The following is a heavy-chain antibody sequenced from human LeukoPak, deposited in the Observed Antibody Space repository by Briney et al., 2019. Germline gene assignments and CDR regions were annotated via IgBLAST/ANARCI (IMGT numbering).Heavy chain of an antibody. D-gene: IGHD6-19*01. V-gene: IGHV3-74*01. Sequence: GGSLRLSCAASGFTFSTYWMHWVRQAPGKGLVWVSCINSDGSSPSYADSVKGRFTISRNNAKNTVYLQMNSLRAEDTAVYYCARWGSSGWYPMDVWGQGTTVTVSS. J-gene: IGHJ6*02. CDR3: ARWGSSGWYPMDV. CDR1: GFTFSTYW. CDR2: INSDGSSP.